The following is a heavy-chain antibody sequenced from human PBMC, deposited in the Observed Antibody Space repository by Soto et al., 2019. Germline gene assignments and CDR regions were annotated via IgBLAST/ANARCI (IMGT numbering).Heavy chain of an antibody. CDR3: ARQDIEGTAMVEY. CDR1: GFTFSSYA. Sequence: QVQLVESGGGVVQPGRSLRLSCAASGFTFSSYAMHWVRQAPGKGLEWVAVISYDGSNEFYADSVKGRFTISRDNSKNTVYLQMNSLTTEDTAVYYCARQDIEGTAMVEYWGHGTLVTVSS. V-gene: IGHV3-30-3*01. D-gene: IGHD5-18*01. CDR2: ISYDGSNE. J-gene: IGHJ4*01.